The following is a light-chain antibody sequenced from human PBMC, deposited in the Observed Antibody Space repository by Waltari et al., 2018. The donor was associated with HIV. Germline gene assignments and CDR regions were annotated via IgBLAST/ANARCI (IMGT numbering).Light chain of an antibody. J-gene: IGLJ2*01. Sequence: SYELTQPPSVSVSPGQTARITCSGDALPKKYAYWYQQKSGQAPVLVIYEDSKRPSGIPERVSGSSSGTTATLTIRGAQVEDEADYYCYSTDSSGNRRVFGGGTKLTVL. CDR2: EDS. CDR3: YSTDSSGNRRV. V-gene: IGLV3-10*01. CDR1: ALPKKY.